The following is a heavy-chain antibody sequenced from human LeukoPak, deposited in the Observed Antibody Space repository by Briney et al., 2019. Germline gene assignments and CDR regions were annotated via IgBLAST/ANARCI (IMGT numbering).Heavy chain of an antibody. Sequence: GGSLRLSCAASGFTFSSYSMNWVRQAPGKGLEWVSSISSSSSYIYYADSVKRRFTISRDNAKNSLYLQMNSLRAEDTAVYYCARGGYCSGGSCYFDTDYWGQGTLVTVSS. D-gene: IGHD2-15*01. CDR2: ISSSSSYI. J-gene: IGHJ4*02. V-gene: IGHV3-21*01. CDR3: ARGGYCSGGSCYFDTDY. CDR1: GFTFSSYS.